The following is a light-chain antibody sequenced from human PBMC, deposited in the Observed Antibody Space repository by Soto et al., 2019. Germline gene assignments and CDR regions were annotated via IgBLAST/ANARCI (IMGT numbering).Light chain of an antibody. V-gene: IGLV2-14*01. Sequence: QSALTQPASVSGSPGQSITISCTGTSSDVGGYNYVSWYQQHPGKAPKLVIYEVTKRPSGVSNRFSGSKSGNTASLTISGLQAEDETDYYCSSYTSTNHVVSGGGTKLTVL. CDR2: EVT. J-gene: IGLJ2*01. CDR1: SSDVGGYNY. CDR3: SSYTSTNHVV.